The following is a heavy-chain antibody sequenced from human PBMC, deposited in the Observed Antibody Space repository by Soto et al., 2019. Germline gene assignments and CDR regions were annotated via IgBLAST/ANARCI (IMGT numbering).Heavy chain of an antibody. V-gene: IGHV3-30-3*01. Sequence: QPGGSLRLSCAASGFTFSSYAMHWVRQAPGKGLEWVAVISYDGSNKYYADSVKGRFTISRDNSKNTLYLQMNSLRAEDTAVYYCARDFIPRFLEWFNDAFDIWGQGTMVTVSS. D-gene: IGHD3-3*01. CDR2: ISYDGSNK. CDR3: ARDFIPRFLEWFNDAFDI. J-gene: IGHJ3*02. CDR1: GFTFSSYA.